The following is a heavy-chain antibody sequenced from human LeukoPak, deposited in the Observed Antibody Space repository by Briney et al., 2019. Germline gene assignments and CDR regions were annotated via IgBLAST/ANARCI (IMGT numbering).Heavy chain of an antibody. CDR3: ARDRYHPGGDYGDYEALYYYMDV. V-gene: IGHV1-69*05. D-gene: IGHD4-17*01. CDR2: IIPIFGTA. Sequence: GASVKVSCKASGGTFSSYTISWVRQAPGRGLEWMGRIIPIFGTANYAQKFQGRVTITTDESTSTAYMELSSLRSENTAVYYCARDRYHPGGDYGDYEALYYYMDVWGKGTAVTVS. J-gene: IGHJ6*03. CDR1: GGTFSSYT.